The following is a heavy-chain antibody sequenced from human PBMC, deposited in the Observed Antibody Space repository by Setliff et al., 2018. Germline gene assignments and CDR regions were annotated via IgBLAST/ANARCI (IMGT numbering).Heavy chain of an antibody. Sequence: SETLSLTCAVYGGSFSGYYWSWIRQPPGKGLEWIGEINHSGSTNYNPSLKSRVTMSVDTSKNQFSLKLSSVTAAETAVYYCARDRITIFGVVIPFDYWGQGTLVTVSS. D-gene: IGHD3-3*01. CDR1: GGSFSGYY. CDR2: INHSGST. V-gene: IGHV4-34*01. J-gene: IGHJ4*02. CDR3: ARDRITIFGVVIPFDY.